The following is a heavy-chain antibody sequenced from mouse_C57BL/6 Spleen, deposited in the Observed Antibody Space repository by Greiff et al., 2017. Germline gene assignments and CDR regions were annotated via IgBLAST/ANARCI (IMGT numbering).Heavy chain of an antibody. Sequence: EVQGVESGGDLVKPGGSLKLSCAASGFTFSSYGMSWVRQTPDKRLEWVATISSGGSYTYYPDSVKGRFTISRDNAKNTLYLQMSSLKSEDTAMYYCARIYYYGSNYPWYVYVWGTGTTVTVSS. CDR3: ARIYYYGSNYPWYVYV. D-gene: IGHD1-1*01. CDR2: ISSGGSYT. CDR1: GFTFSSYG. J-gene: IGHJ1*03. V-gene: IGHV5-6*01.